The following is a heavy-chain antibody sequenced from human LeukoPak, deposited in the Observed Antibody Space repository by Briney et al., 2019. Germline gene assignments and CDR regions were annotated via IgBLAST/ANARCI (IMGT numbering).Heavy chain of an antibody. V-gene: IGHV4-31*03. J-gene: IGHJ5*02. D-gene: IGHD3-10*01. CDR1: GGFISGSGHY. CDR3: STGGDTGKGVDP. CDR2: IHPEGSI. Sequence: SETLSLTCTVSGGFISGSGHYWTWPRHHPGEGLEWLGFIHPEGSIYYNPSLSGRLIISADTSKNKMSLKLSSVTAADTAVYYCSTGGDTGKGVDPWGQGNHFTVSS.